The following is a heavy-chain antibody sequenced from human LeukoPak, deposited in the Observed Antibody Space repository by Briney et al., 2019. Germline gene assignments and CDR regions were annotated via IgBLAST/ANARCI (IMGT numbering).Heavy chain of an antibody. CDR2: IIPIFGTA. J-gene: IGHJ3*02. CDR1: GYTFTSYD. CDR3: ARGNPTEGAFDI. V-gene: IGHV1-69*13. D-gene: IGHD1-14*01. Sequence: SVKVSCKASGYTFTSYDINWVRQATGQGLEWMGGIIPIFGTANYAQKFQGRVTITADESTSTAYMELSSLRSEDTAVYYCARGNPTEGAFDIWGQGTMVTVSS.